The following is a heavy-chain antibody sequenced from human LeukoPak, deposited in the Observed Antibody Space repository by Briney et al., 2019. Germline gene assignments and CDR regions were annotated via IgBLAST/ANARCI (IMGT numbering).Heavy chain of an antibody. V-gene: IGHV5-51*01. CDR3: ARQAYGSGSYYYYYYMDV. CDR2: IYPGGSDT. Sequence: GESLKISCKGSGYTFTSYWIGWVRQMPGKGLEWMGIIYPGGSDTRYSPSFQGQVTISADKSISTAYLQWSSLKASDTAMYYCARQAYGSGSYYYYYYMDVWGKGTTVTISS. CDR1: GYTFTSYW. J-gene: IGHJ6*03. D-gene: IGHD3-10*01.